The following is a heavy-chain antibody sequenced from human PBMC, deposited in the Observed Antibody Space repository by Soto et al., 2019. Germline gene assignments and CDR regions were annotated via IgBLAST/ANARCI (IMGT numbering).Heavy chain of an antibody. CDR2: IPHDGSHE. Sequence: LRLSCAASGLTFSTSAMHWVRQAPGKGLEWVAMIPHDGSHEYYGDSVKGRLSVSRDNSHNILHLQMNSLRIEDTAVYFCARNTDHRLVRGWLDPWGQGTLVTVSS. J-gene: IGHJ5*02. CDR1: GLTFSTSA. V-gene: IGHV3-30-3*01. CDR3: ARNTDHRLVRGWLDP. D-gene: IGHD3-10*01.